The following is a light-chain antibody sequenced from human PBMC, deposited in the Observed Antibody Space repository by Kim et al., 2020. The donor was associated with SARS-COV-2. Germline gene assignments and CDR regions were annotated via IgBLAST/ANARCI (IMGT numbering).Light chain of an antibody. Sequence: LSQPASVSGSPGQSITISCTGTSSDVGSYNLVSWYQQHPGKAPQLMIYEVSKRPSGVSKRFSGSKSGNTASLTISGLQAEDVADYYCCSYAGSSTLVFGGGTQLTVL. CDR2: EVS. V-gene: IGLV2-23*02. J-gene: IGLJ2*01. CDR3: CSYAGSSTLV. CDR1: SSDVGSYNL.